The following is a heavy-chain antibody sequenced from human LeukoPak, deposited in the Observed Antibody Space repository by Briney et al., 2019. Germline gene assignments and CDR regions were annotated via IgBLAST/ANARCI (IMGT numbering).Heavy chain of an antibody. Sequence: PGGSLRLSCAASGFTFSSYWMSWVRQAPGKGLEWVANIKQDGSEKYYVDSVKGRFTISRDNAKNSLYLQMNSLRAEDTAVYYCARDHSSSWYHFDYWGQGTLVTVSS. D-gene: IGHD6-13*01. J-gene: IGHJ4*02. V-gene: IGHV3-7*01. CDR2: IKQDGSEK. CDR1: GFTFSSYW. CDR3: ARDHSSSWYHFDY.